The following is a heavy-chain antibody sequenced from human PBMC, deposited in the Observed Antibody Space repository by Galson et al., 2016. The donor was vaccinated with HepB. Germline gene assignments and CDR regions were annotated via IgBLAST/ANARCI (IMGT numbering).Heavy chain of an antibody. CDR3: AREKDSSSWYNFDY. Sequence: SLRLSCAASGFTFSSYGMHWVRQALGKGLEWVAVIWYDGSNKYYADSVKGRFTISRDNSKNTLFLQMNSLRAEDTAVYYCAREKDSSSWYNFDYWGQGTLVTVSS. V-gene: IGHV3-33*01. J-gene: IGHJ4*02. CDR2: IWYDGSNK. D-gene: IGHD6-13*01. CDR1: GFTFSSYG.